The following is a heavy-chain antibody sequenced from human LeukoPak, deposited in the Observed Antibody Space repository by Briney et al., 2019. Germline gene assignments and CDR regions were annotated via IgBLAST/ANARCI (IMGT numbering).Heavy chain of an antibody. D-gene: IGHD1/OR15-1a*01. J-gene: IGHJ6*02. CDR2: IWYDGSNK. V-gene: IGHV3-33*01. Sequence: GVSLRLSCAASGFTFSSYGMHWVRQAPGKGLEWVAAIWYDGSNKHYADSVKGRFAISRDNSKNTLYLQMSSLRAEDTAVYYCARDQTGTDYAMDVWGQGTTVTVSS. CDR1: GFTFSSYG. CDR3: ARDQTGTDYAMDV.